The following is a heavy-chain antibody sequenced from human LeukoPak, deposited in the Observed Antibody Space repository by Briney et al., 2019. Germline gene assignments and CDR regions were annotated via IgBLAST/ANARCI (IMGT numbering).Heavy chain of an antibody. CDR1: GFTFSDYW. CDR2: INTDGSIT. V-gene: IGHV3-74*01. Sequence: QPGGSLRLSCVASGFTFSDYWIHWVRQAPGKGLVWVSRINTDGSITNYADSVKGRFSISRDNAKNTLYLQMSSLRAEDTAVYYCARDRGPRTGFMVREAYDYWGQGTLVTVSS. CDR3: ARDRGPRTGFMVREAYDY. J-gene: IGHJ4*02. D-gene: IGHD3-10*01.